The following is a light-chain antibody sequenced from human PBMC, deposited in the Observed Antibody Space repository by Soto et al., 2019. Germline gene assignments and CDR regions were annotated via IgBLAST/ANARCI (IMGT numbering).Light chain of an antibody. CDR1: QSVKGD. CDR2: SPT. Sequence: EIVMTQSPATLSVSPGQRVTLSCRASQSVKGDLAWYRQKPGHAPRLLIYSPTSRATAIPARFSGSGCGTDFTLTISGLQSEDFAVYYCQQYYMWPPVFGQGTKVEIK. V-gene: IGKV3-15*01. J-gene: IGKJ2*01. CDR3: QQYYMWPPV.